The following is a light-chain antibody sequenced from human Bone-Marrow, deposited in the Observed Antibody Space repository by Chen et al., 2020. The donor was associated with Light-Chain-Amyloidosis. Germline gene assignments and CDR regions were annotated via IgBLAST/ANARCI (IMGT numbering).Light chain of an antibody. CDR2: RDT. Sequence: SYELTQPPSVSVSPGQTDRITCSGDDLPTKYAYWYQQKPGTAPVLVIHRDTERPSGISERFSGSSSGTTATLTISGVQEEDEADYHCQSADSSGTYEVIFGGGTKLTVL. CDR3: QSADSSGTYEVI. V-gene: IGLV3-25*03. J-gene: IGLJ2*01. CDR1: DLPTKY.